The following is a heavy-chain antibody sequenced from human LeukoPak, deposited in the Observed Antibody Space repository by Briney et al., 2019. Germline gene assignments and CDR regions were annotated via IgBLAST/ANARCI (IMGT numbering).Heavy chain of an antibody. CDR1: GGSISSSSYY. J-gene: IGHJ4*02. CDR3: HPQVRYCDYVDY. CDR2: IYYSGST. D-gene: IGHD1-26*01. Sequence: SETLSLPCTVSGGSISSSSYYWGWIRQPPGKGLEWIGSIYYSGSTYYSPSLKSRVTISVDTSKNQFSLKLSSVTAADTAVYYCHPQVRYCDYVDYWGQGTVVTVSS. V-gene: IGHV4-39*01.